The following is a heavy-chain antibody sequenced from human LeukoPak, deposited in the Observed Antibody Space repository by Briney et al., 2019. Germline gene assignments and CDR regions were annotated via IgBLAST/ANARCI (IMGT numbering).Heavy chain of an antibody. V-gene: IGHV1-46*01. CDR3: ARGLGGGGYYGY. Sequence: GASVTVSCKASGYTFTSFHIHWVRPAPGQGLAWMGMIIPRGGSTSYAEKFQDRVTMTRDTSTSTVYMDMSSLRSEDTAVYYCARGLGGGGYYGYWGRGTLVTVSS. D-gene: IGHD3-16*01. CDR1: GYTFTSFH. CDR2: IIPRGGST. J-gene: IGHJ4*02.